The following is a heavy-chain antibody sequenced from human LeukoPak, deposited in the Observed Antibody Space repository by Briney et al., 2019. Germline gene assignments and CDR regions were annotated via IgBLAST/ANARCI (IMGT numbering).Heavy chain of an antibody. Sequence: GESLKISCKGSGYSFTTYWIGWVRQMPGKGLEWMGIIYPGDSDTRYSPSFQGQVTISADKSIRTAYLQWSSRKASDTAMYYCGRRKEGANSVDDWGEGTLVTVSS. J-gene: IGHJ4*02. D-gene: IGHD5-24*01. CDR2: IYPGDSDT. V-gene: IGHV5-51*01. CDR3: GRRKEGANSVDD. CDR1: GYSFTTYW.